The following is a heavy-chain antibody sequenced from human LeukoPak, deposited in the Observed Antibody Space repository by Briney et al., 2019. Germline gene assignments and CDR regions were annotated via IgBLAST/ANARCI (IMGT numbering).Heavy chain of an antibody. CDR2: IDQDGSEE. V-gene: IGHV3-7*01. Sequence: GGSLRLSCAASGFSFSKYWMSWVRQAPGKGLEWVANIDQDGSEENYADSVAGRFTISRDNAKNSLYLQINSLRPEDTAVYHRARDVGWHGDYPLDYWGQGTQVTVSS. CDR1: GFSFSKYW. J-gene: IGHJ4*02. CDR3: ARDVGWHGDYPLDY. D-gene: IGHD4-17*01.